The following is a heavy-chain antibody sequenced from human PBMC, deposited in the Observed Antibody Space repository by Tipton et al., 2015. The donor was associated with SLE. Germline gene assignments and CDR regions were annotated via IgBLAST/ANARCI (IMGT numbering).Heavy chain of an antibody. CDR3: ARGLGIAAAGALGY. J-gene: IGHJ4*02. CDR2: ISHSGST. Sequence: WSWIRQPPGKGLEWIGEISHSGSTYYNPSLKSRVTISVDTSKNQFSLKLSSVTAADTAVYYCARGLGIAAAGALGYWGQGTLVTVSS. D-gene: IGHD6-13*01. V-gene: IGHV4-34*01.